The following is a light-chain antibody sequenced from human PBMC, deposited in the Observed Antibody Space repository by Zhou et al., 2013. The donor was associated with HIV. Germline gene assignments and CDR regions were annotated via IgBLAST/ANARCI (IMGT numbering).Light chain of an antibody. Sequence: DIQMTQSPASLSASVGDRVTITCRASQGIYNSLAWYQQKPGKAPDLLIYSASTLQSGVPSRFSGSGYGTDFTLTISNLQPEDVATYYCQQYKIYPLTFGGGTKVEIK. CDR1: QGIYNS. V-gene: IGKV1-27*01. J-gene: IGKJ4*01. CDR3: QQYKIYPLT. CDR2: SAS.